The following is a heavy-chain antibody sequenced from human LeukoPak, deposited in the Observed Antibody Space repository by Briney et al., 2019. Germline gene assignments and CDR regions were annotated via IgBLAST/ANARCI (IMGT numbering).Heavy chain of an antibody. V-gene: IGHV4-59*08. CDR2: IYYSGST. CDR1: GGSISSYY. CDR3: ARTNSGYFAY. J-gene: IGHJ4*02. Sequence: SETLSLTCTVSGGSISSYYWSWIRQPAGKGLEWIAYIYYSGSTNYNPSLKSRVTISIDTSKNQFSLKLSSVTAADTAVYYCARTNSGYFAYWGQGTLVTVSS. D-gene: IGHD4-23*01.